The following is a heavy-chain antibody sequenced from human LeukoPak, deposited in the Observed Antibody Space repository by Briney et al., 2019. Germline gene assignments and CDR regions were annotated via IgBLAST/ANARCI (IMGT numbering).Heavy chain of an antibody. CDR1: GFTFSSYS. D-gene: IGHD2-15*01. J-gene: IGHJ3*02. Sequence: GGSLRLSCAASGFTFSSYSMNWVRQAPGRGLEWVSSISSSSSYIYYADSVKGRFTISRDNAKNSLYLQMNSLRAEDTAVYYCAREDIVVVPDAFDIWGQGTMVTVSS. CDR2: ISSSSSYI. CDR3: AREDIVVVPDAFDI. V-gene: IGHV3-21*01.